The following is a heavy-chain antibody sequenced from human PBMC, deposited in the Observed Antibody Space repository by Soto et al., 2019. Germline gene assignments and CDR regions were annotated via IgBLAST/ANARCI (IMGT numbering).Heavy chain of an antibody. J-gene: IGHJ6*02. D-gene: IGHD1-26*01. V-gene: IGHV3-23*01. Sequence: GGCMRLSCVPSAFTFNIFPMTWVRQAPGKGLEWVSSISSTAATQTTYADSRKGPCSISRGFSDNTLYLQMNSLRIDDTAVYVWAKGALSFHFGREVWGQEPRGT. CDR3: AKGALSFHFGREV. CDR2: ISSTAATQT. CDR1: AFTFNIFP.